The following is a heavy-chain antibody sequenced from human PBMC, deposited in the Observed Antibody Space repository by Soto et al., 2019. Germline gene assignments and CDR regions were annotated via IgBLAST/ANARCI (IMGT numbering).Heavy chain of an antibody. J-gene: IGHJ4*02. Sequence: RSRPGAGYAGSFGSYHWSWIRQTPGKGLEWIGEINHLTTTNYNPSLKSRVIISLDTPKNQFSLKLSSVTAADTAVYYCARGYDTALAPIFWGQGILVTAS. CDR1: AGSFGSYH. CDR2: INHLTTT. V-gene: IGHV4-34*01. D-gene: IGHD5-18*01. CDR3: ARGYDTALAPIF.